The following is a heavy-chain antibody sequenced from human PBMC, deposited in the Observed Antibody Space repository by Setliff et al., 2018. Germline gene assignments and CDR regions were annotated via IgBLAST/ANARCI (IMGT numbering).Heavy chain of an antibody. V-gene: IGHV1-18*01. J-gene: IGHJ4*02. CDR3: ARDAPYTNTWRYFDH. D-gene: IGHD6-13*01. CDR1: GGTFRNYG. Sequence: ASVKVSCKATGGTFRNYGINWVRQAPGQGLEWMGWNSVYARRFQGRVTMTIDTPTSTAYMELRSLRSDDTAMYYCARDAPYTNTWRYFDHWGQGTLVTVPQ. CDR2: NSV.